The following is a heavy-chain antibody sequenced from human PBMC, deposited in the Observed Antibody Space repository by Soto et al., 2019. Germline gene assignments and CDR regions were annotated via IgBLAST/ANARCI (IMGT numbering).Heavy chain of an antibody. CDR1: GFTFSSYW. V-gene: IGHV3-7*01. CDR2: IKQDGSEK. J-gene: IGHJ4*02. Sequence: GGSLRLSCAASGFTFSSYWMILVRQAPGKGLEWVANIKQDGSEKYYVDSVKGRFTISRDNAKNSLYLQMNSLRAEDTAVYYCARDYGDYYGSGSPPGDYWGQGTLVTVSS. CDR3: ARDYGDYYGSGSPPGDY. D-gene: IGHD3-10*01.